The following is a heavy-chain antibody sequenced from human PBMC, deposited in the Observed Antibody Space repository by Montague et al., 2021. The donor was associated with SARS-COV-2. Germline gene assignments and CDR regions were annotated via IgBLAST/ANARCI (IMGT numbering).Heavy chain of an antibody. Sequence: SETLSLTCTVSGASVASGNFYWSWIRQPPGKGLDGVGYMYYTGHTNYNPSLESRVTIPVDPSKNPFSLTLTSVTAADTAVYYCARSRATVPSRPGFDYWGQGAMVTVSS. CDR1: GASVASGNFY. CDR2: MYYTGHT. D-gene: IGHD6-6*01. CDR3: ARSRATVPSRPGFDY. J-gene: IGHJ4*02. V-gene: IGHV4-61*01.